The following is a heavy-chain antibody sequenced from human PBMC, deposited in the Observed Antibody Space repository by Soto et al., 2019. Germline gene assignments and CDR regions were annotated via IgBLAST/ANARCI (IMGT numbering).Heavy chain of an antibody. CDR1: GYTLNTYG. Sequence: QVQLVQSGAEVKKPGASVKVSCKASGYTLNTYGITWVRQAPGQGLEWMGWISANNDHTNYPQKLQGRVTMTTDTSTTTPYMELRGLTSDDTAVYYCARGTSFASWGQGTLVTVSS. J-gene: IGHJ4*02. CDR2: ISANNDHT. CDR3: ARGTSFAS. V-gene: IGHV1-18*01.